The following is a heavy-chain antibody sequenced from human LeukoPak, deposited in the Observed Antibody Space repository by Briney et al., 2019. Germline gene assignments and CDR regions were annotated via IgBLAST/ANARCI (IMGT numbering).Heavy chain of an antibody. CDR2: ISYDGSNK. CDR1: GFTFSSYA. J-gene: IGHJ4*02. Sequence: GRSLRLSCAASGFTFSSYAMHWVRQAPGKGLEWVAVISYDGSNKYYADSVKGRFTISRDNSKNTLYLQMNSLRAEDTAVYYCARANTLIVVLIAFDYWGQGTLVTVSS. D-gene: IGHD3-22*01. CDR3: ARANTLIVVLIAFDY. V-gene: IGHV3-30*04.